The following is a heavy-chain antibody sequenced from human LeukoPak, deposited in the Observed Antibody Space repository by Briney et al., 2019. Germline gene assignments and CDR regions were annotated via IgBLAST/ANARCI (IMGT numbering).Heavy chain of an antibody. V-gene: IGHV3-23*01. CDR2: GSGGST. D-gene: IGHD1-26*01. CDR3: AKDELVGATQAGFDY. J-gene: IGHJ4*02. Sequence: GSGGSTYYADSVKGRFTISRDNSKNTLYLQMNSLRAEDTAVYYCAKDELVGATQAGFDYWGQGTLVTVSS.